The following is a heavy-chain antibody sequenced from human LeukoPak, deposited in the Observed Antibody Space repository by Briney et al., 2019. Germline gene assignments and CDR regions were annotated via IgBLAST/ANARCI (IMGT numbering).Heavy chain of an antibody. CDR3: AREDDGYYGNDY. D-gene: IGHD3-3*01. Sequence: GGSLRLSCAASGFTFSSYGMNWVRQAPGKGLEWVSSISSSSSYIYYADSVKGRFTISRDNAKNSLYLQMNSLRAEDTAVYYCAREDDGYYGNDYWGQGTLVTVSS. J-gene: IGHJ4*02. CDR1: GFTFSSYG. V-gene: IGHV3-21*01. CDR2: ISSSSSYI.